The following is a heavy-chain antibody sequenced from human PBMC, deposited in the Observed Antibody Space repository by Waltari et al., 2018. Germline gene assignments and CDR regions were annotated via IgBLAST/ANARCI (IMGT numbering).Heavy chain of an antibody. D-gene: IGHD5-18*01. V-gene: IGHV1-24*01. CDR3: AAARRYRYYLVY. Sequence: QVQLVQSGAEVKKPGASVKVSCKVSGYTLTELSMHWVRQAPGKGLEWMGGFVPEDGETIYAQKFQGRVTMTEDTSTATDYMELRSLRSEDTAVDDCAAARRYRYYLVYCGQGTLVTVSS. CDR2: FVPEDGET. J-gene: IGHJ4*02. CDR1: GYTLTELS.